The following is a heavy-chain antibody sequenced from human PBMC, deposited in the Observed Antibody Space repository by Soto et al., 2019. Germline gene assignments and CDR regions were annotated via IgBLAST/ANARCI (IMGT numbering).Heavy chain of an antibody. CDR3: ARDIGSYAYGEGY. V-gene: IGHV4-38-2*02. J-gene: IGHJ4*02. CDR2: ISHRGAT. Sequence: SETLSLTCSVSGYSIDRGYYWGWIRQAPERGLEWIGSISHRGATSYTPSLKSRAIISLDTSNNQFTLKLSSVTAADTAVYYCARDIGSYAYGEGYWGQGIQVTVSS. D-gene: IGHD3-10*01. CDR1: GYSIDRGYY.